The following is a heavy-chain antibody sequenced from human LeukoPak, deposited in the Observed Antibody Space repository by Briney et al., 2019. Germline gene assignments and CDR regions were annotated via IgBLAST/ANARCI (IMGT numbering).Heavy chain of an antibody. CDR1: GYSISSGYY. V-gene: IGHV4-38-2*02. CDR2: IFHSGST. Sequence: SETLSLTCTVSGYSISSGYYWGWIRQPPGEGLEWIGNIFHSGSTYYNPSLKSRVTISVDTSKNHFSLKLSSVTAADTAVYYCARANSYLGMGYYYMDVWGKGTTVTVSS. J-gene: IGHJ6*03. D-gene: IGHD5-18*01. CDR3: ARANSYLGMGYYYMDV.